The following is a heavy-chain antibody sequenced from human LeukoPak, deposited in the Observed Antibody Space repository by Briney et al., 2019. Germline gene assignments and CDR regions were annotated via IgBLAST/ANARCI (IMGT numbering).Heavy chain of an antibody. V-gene: IGHV7-4-1*02. CDR1: GYTFTNYT. CDR3: ARGSCYFDY. CDR2: IDTNTGNP. J-gene: IGHJ4*02. Sequence: ASVKVSCKASGYTFTNYTINWVRLAPGQGLEWMGWIDTNTGNPTYAQGFAGRFVFSLDTSVTTTYLQISSLKAEDTAVYYCARGSCYFDYWGQGTLVTVSS.